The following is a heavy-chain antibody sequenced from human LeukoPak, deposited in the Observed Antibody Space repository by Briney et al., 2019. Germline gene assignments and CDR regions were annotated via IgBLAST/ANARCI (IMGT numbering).Heavy chain of an antibody. CDR3: ARVLDFWSGYHLDY. Sequence: GGSLRLSCAASGFTFSSYAMHWVRQAPGKGLEWVAVISYDGSNKYYADSVKGRFTISRDNSKNTLYLQMNSLRAEDTAVYYCARVLDFWSGYHLDYWGQGTLVTVSS. CDR2: ISYDGSNK. V-gene: IGHV3-30-3*01. D-gene: IGHD3-3*01. CDR1: GFTFSSYA. J-gene: IGHJ4*02.